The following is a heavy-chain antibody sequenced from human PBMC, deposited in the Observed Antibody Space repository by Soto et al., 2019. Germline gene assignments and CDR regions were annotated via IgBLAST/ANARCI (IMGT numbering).Heavy chain of an antibody. Sequence: GGSLRLSCAASGFTFSSYAMSWVRQAPGKGLEWVSAISGSGGSTYYADSVKGRFTISRDNSKNTLYLQMNSLRAEDTAVYYCAKDRGDVGHDYDILTGYYRGAFDIWGQGTMVTVSS. CDR2: ISGSGGST. D-gene: IGHD3-9*01. J-gene: IGHJ3*02. V-gene: IGHV3-23*01. CDR3: AKDRGDVGHDYDILTGYYRGAFDI. CDR1: GFTFSSYA.